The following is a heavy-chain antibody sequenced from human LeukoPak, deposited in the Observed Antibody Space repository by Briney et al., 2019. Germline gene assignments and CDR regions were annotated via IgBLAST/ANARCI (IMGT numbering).Heavy chain of an antibody. CDR2: LHHGGGS. CDR3: ARGISRSGSGREGISDI. Sequence: SQTLSLTCTVSGGPVSVSHWWSWVRQPPGKDLEWIGELHHGGGSNYNPSLKSRVTMSVDKSQNHFSQRLSSVTAADTAVYYCARGISRSGSGREGISDIWGQGTMVTVSS. J-gene: IGHJ3*02. V-gene: IGHV4-4*02. D-gene: IGHD3-10*01. CDR1: GGPVSVSHW.